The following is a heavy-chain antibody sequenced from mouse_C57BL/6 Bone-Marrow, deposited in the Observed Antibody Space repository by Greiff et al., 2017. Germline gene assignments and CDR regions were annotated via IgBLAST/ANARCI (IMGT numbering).Heavy chain of an antibody. Sequence: EVKLVESGAELVRPGASVKLSCTASGFNIKDDYMHWVKQSPEQGLEWIGWIDPENGDTEYASKFQGKATITADTASNTAYLQLSSLTSEDTAVYYCTTSDYYGSSPYDFDYWGQGTTLTVSS. CDR1: GFNIKDDY. D-gene: IGHD1-1*01. V-gene: IGHV14-4*01. J-gene: IGHJ2*01. CDR2: IDPENGDT. CDR3: TTSDYYGSSPYDFDY.